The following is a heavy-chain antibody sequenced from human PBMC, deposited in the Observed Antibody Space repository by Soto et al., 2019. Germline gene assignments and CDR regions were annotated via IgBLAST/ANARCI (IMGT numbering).Heavy chain of an antibody. V-gene: IGHV1-18*01. Sequence: QVHLVQSGAEVKKPGASVKVSCKGSGYDFTTYGITWVRQAPGQGLEWMAWISAHNGNTDYAQKLQGRVTVTRDTSPSTAYMELRSLRSDDTAMYYCARGRYGDYGGQGALVTVSS. CDR1: GYDFTTYG. D-gene: IGHD1-1*01. CDR3: ARGRYGDY. J-gene: IGHJ4*02. CDR2: ISAHNGNT.